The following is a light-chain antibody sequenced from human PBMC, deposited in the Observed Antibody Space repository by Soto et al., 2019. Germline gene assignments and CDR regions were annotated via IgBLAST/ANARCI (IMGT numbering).Light chain of an antibody. V-gene: IGLV2-14*01. CDR2: EVS. Sequence: QSVLTQPASVSGSPGQSITISCTGTNSDVGGYNYVSWYQQHPGKAPKLMIYEVSNRPSGVSNRFSGSKSGNTASLTISGLQAEDEADYYCSSYTSSSTLVFGTGTKVTV. CDR3: SSYTSSSTLV. J-gene: IGLJ1*01. CDR1: NSDVGGYNY.